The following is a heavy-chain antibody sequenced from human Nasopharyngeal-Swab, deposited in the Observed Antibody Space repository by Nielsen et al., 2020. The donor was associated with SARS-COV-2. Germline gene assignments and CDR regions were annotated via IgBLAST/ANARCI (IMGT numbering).Heavy chain of an antibody. V-gene: IGHV3-23*01. J-gene: IGHJ6*02. CDR3: AKAPYLRGLDV. CDR1: GFTFSSYW. CDR2: ISGSVDTT. D-gene: IGHD2-21*01. Sequence: GGSLRLSCAASGFTFSSYWMSWVRQAPGKGLEWVSIISGSVDTTNYADSVKDRFTISRDNSKNTLYLQTNSLRVEDTAVYYCAKAPYLRGLDVWGQGTTVTVSS.